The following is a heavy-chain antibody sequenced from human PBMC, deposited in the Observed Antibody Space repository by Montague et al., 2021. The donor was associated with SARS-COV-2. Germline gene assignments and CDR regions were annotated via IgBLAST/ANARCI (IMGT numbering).Heavy chain of an antibody. Sequence: TLSLTCTVPGDSISSANYYWNWIRQNPGKGLEWIGYIYYTGGTHYNPSLESWLTMSIDTSKSQFSLRLSSVTAADTAVYYCARGNITPSGFDIWGQGTVVTVSS. D-gene: IGHD1-14*01. CDR2: IYYTGGT. V-gene: IGHV4-31*03. CDR1: GDSISSANYY. CDR3: ARGNITPSGFDI. J-gene: IGHJ3*02.